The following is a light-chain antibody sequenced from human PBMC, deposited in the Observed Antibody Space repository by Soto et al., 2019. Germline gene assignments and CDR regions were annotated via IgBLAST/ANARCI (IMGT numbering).Light chain of an antibody. V-gene: IGKV1-5*03. CDR2: MAS. CDR3: LQDYSYPFT. CDR1: QSASRW. Sequence: DIQMTQSPSTLSASVGDRVTITCRASQSASRWLAWYQQKPGKAPKLLIYMASSLESGVPSRFSGSGSGTDLTRTISSLQPEDFATYYCLQDYSYPFTFGPGPKVDIK. J-gene: IGKJ3*01.